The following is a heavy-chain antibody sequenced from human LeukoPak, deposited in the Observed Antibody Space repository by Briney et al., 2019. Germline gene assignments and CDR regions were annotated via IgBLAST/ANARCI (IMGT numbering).Heavy chain of an antibody. CDR3: ARGGGDYYFDY. CDR1: GFTFSSYS. Sequence: GGSLRLSCAASGFTFSSYSMNWVRQAPGKGLEWVSSISSSSSYIYYADSVKGRITISRDNAKNSLYLQMNSLRAEDTAVYYCARGGGDYYFDYWGQGTLVTVSS. V-gene: IGHV3-21*01. D-gene: IGHD2-21*02. J-gene: IGHJ4*02. CDR2: ISSSSSYI.